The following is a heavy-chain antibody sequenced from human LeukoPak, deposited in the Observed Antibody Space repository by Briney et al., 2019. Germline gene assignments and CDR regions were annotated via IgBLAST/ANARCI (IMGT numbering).Heavy chain of an antibody. CDR2: INPKSGAT. CDR3: AGSVTYNWFDP. D-gene: IGHD2-21*02. V-gene: IGHV1-2*02. CDR1: GYVFINYY. J-gene: IGHJ5*02. Sequence: ASVKVSCKTSGYVFINYYIHWVRLAPGQGLQWMGWINPKSGATNHAQSFQGRVALTTDTSISTAFMELSNLRPDDTAIYFCAGSVTYNWFDPWGQGTRVTVSS.